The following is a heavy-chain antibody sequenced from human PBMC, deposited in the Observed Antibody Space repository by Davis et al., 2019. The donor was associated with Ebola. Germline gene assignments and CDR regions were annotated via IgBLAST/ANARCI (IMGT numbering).Heavy chain of an antibody. CDR3: ARSPLRYSGSFD. Sequence: ASVKVSCKASGYNFTHYGFSWVRQAPGQGLEWMGWISGYNGNTNYAQKFQGRVTMTRNTSISTAYMELSSLRSEDTAVYYCARSPLRYSGSFDWGQGTLVTVSS. CDR2: ISGYNGNT. CDR1: GYNFTHYG. D-gene: IGHD1-26*01. J-gene: IGHJ4*02. V-gene: IGHV1-18*01.